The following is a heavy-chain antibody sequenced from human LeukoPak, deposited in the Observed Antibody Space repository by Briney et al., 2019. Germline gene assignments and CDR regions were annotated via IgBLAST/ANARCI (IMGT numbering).Heavy chain of an antibody. V-gene: IGHV1-18*04. CDR2: ISGSNGIT. CDR1: GYTFTTYG. D-gene: IGHD3-10*01. J-gene: IGHJ4*02. CDR3: ARDRDRMVQGVTALFDY. Sequence: GASVKVPCKTSGYTFTTYGISWGRQAPGQGLEWMGWISGSNGITKYAQKGQGRVTMTTDTSTTTAYMEARSLRPDDTAVYYCARDRDRMVQGVTALFDYWGQGTLVTVSS.